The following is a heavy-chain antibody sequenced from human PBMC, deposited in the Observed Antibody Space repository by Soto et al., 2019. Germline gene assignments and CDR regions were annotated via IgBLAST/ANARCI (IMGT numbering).Heavy chain of an antibody. D-gene: IGHD3-22*01. V-gene: IGHV4-34*01. J-gene: IGHJ5*02. CDR3: ARRHTYSSGYFGWFDP. CDR2: INHSGST. CDR1: GGSFSGYY. Sequence: PSETLSLTCAVYGGSFSGYYWSWIRQPPGKGLEWIGEINHSGSTNYNPSLKSRVTISVDTSKNQFSLKLSSVTAADTAVYYCARRHTYSSGYFGWFDPWGQGTLVTVSS.